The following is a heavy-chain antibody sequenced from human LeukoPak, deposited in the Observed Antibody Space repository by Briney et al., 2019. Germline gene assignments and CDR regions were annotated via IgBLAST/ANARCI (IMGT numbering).Heavy chain of an antibody. J-gene: IGHJ4*02. CDR3: AKDLTGVPAASNFDY. D-gene: IGHD2-2*01. CDR1: GFTFSSYS. Sequence: GGSLRLSCAASGFTFSSYSMNWVRQAPGKGLEWVSYISSSSSTIYYADSVKGRFTISRDNAKNSLYLQMNSLRAEDTALYYCAKDLTGVPAASNFDYWGQGTLVTVSS. CDR2: ISSSSSTI. V-gene: IGHV3-48*04.